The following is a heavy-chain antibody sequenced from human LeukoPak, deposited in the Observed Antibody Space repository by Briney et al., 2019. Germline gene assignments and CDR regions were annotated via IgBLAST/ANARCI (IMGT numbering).Heavy chain of an antibody. CDR2: ISSNGGST. Sequence: GGSLRLSCAASGFTFSSYAMHWVRQAPGKGLEYVSAISSNGGSTYYANSVKGRFTISRDNSKNTLYLQMGHLRAEDMAVYYCARAPITIFGVVKYYFDYWGQGTLVTVSS. J-gene: IGHJ4*02. CDR1: GFTFSSYA. CDR3: ARAPITIFGVVKYYFDY. D-gene: IGHD3-3*01. V-gene: IGHV3-64*01.